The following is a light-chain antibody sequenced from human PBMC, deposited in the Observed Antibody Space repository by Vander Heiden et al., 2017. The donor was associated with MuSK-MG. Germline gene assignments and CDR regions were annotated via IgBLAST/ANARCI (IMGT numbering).Light chain of an antibody. CDR1: QSVSSSY. Sequence: EIVLTQSPGTLSLSPGERATLSCSASQSVSSSYFAWYQQKPGKAPSLLIYGASSRATGIPDRFSGSGSGTDFTLTISRLEPEDFAVYYCQQYGSSPITFGQGTRLEIK. CDR3: QQYGSSPIT. CDR2: GAS. V-gene: IGKV3-20*01. J-gene: IGKJ5*01.